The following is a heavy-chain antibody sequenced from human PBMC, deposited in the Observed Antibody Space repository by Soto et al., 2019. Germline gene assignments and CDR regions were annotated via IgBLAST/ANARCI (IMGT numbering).Heavy chain of an antibody. CDR3: AKGESHSSGCNDY. V-gene: IGHV3-9*01. J-gene: IGHJ4*02. Sequence: EVQLVESGGGLVQAGRSLRLSCAASGFTFDDYAMHWVRQAPGKGLEWVSGISWNSGSIGYADSVKGRFTISRDNAKNSLYLQMNSLRAEDTALYYCAKGESHSSGCNDYWGQGTLVTVSS. D-gene: IGHD6-19*01. CDR2: ISWNSGSI. CDR1: GFTFDDYA.